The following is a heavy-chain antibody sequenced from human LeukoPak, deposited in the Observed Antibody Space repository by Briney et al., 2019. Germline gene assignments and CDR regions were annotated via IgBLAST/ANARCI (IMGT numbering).Heavy chain of an antibody. CDR2: IDWNDDK. CDR3: ARYLHGDSAFYFDS. J-gene: IGHJ4*02. Sequence: SGPALVKSTQTLTLTCTFSGFSLTTSGMCVSWIRQPPGKALEWLALIDWNDDKYYRTSLKTRLTISKDTSKNQVVLTMTNMDPVDTATYYCARYLHGDSAFYFDSWGQGALVIVSS. D-gene: IGHD2-21*02. V-gene: IGHV2-70*01. CDR1: GFSLTTSGMC.